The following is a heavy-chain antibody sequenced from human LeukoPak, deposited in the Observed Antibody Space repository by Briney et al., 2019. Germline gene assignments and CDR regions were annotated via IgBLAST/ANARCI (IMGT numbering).Heavy chain of an antibody. CDR1: GGTFSSYA. CDR2: IIPILGIA. CDR3: AAIVGPQSFLYYFDY. V-gene: IGHV1-69*04. J-gene: IGHJ4*02. Sequence: SVKVSCKASGGTFSSYAISWVRQAPGQGLEWMGRIIPILGIANYAQKFQGRVTITADKSTSTAYMELSSLRSEDRAVYYCAAIVGPQSFLYYFDYWGEGTLVTVYS. D-gene: IGHD1-26*01.